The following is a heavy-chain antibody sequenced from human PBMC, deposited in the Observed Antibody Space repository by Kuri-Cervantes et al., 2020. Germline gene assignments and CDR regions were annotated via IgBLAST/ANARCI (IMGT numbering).Heavy chain of an antibody. CDR1: GYTFTSYG. V-gene: IGHV1-18*01. Sequence: ASVKVSCKASGYTFTSYGISWVRQAPGQGLEWMGWISAYNGNTNYAQKLQGRVTMTTGTSTSTAYMELRSLRSDDTAVYYYARGGVVGPYYYYYYMDVWGKGTTVTVSS. CDR2: ISAYNGNT. D-gene: IGHD3-3*01. CDR3: ARGGVVGPYYYYYYMDV. J-gene: IGHJ6*03.